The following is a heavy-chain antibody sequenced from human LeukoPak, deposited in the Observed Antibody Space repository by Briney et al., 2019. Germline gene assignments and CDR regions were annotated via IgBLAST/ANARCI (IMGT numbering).Heavy chain of an antibody. CDR2: ISGSGGST. Sequence: GGSLRLSCAASGFTFSSYAMSWVRQAPGKGLEWVSAISGSGGSTYYADSVKGRFTISRDNSKNTLYLQMNSLRAEDTAVYYCAKSQGYTVTTYHVDYWGQGTLITVSS. CDR3: AKSQGYTVTTYHVDY. CDR1: GFTFSSYA. J-gene: IGHJ4*02. D-gene: IGHD4-17*01. V-gene: IGHV3-23*01.